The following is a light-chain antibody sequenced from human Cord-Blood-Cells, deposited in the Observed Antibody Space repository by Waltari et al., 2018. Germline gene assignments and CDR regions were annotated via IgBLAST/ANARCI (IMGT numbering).Light chain of an antibody. J-gene: IGLJ3*02. Sequence: QSVLTQPPSVSGAPGQRVTISCTGSSSNIGAGYDVHWYQQLPGTAPKLLIYGTSNRPSGVPDLVSGSKSGTSASLAIAGLQAEDEADYYCQSYDSSLSGSVCGGGTKLTVL. CDR3: QSYDSSLSGSV. CDR2: GTS. CDR1: SSNIGAGYD. V-gene: IGLV1-40*01.